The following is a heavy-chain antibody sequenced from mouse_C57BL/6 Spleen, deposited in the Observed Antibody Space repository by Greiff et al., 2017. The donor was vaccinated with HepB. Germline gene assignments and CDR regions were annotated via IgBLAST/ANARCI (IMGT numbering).Heavy chain of an antibody. CDR2: INPNNGGT. CDR3: AGIYYGYDNFDY. D-gene: IGHD2-2*01. Sequence: EVQLQQSGPELVKPGASVKISCKASGYTFTDYYMNWVKQSHGKSLEWIGDINPNNGGTSYNQKFKGKATLTVDKSSSTAYMELRSLTSEDSAVYYCAGIYYGYDNFDYWGQGTTLTVSS. V-gene: IGHV1-26*01. J-gene: IGHJ2*01. CDR1: GYTFTDYY.